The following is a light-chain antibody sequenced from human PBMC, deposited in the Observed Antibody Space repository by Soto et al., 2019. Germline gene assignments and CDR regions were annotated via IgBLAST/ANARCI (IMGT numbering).Light chain of an antibody. CDR3: QQYNNWPRT. Sequence: EIVMTQSPATLSVSPGERATLSCRASQSVNSNLAWYQQKPGQAPRLLIYGASTRATGIPARFSGSGSGTKFTLTISSLQSEDFAVYYCQQYNNWPRTFGQGTKV. V-gene: IGKV3-15*01. CDR2: GAS. J-gene: IGKJ1*01. CDR1: QSVNSN.